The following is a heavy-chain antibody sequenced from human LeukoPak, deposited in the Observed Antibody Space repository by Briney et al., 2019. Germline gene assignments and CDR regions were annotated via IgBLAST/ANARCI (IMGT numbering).Heavy chain of an antibody. D-gene: IGHD4-17*01. CDR1: GFTFDDYA. J-gene: IGHJ5*02. CDR3: AKGLYYGDYENWFDP. V-gene: IGHV3-9*01. Sequence: GRSLRLSCAASGFTFDDYAMHWVRQAPGKGLEWVSGISWNSGSIGYADSVKGRFTISRDNAKNSLYLQMNSLRAEDTALYYCAKGLYYGDYENWFDPWGQGTLVTVSS. CDR2: ISWNSGSI.